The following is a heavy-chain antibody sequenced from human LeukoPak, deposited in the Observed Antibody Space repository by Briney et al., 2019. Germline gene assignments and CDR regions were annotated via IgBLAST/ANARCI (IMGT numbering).Heavy chain of an antibody. CDR1: GYTFISYA. V-gene: IGHV7-4-1*02. J-gene: IGHJ4*02. CDR2: INTETGNP. CDR3: ARGGYYGGSGSYYNRAFDY. Sequence: ASVKVSCKASGYTFISYAMNWVRQAPGQGLEWMGWINTETGNPTYAQGFTGQFVFSVDTSVNTAYLQISSLRTEDTAVYYCARGGYYGGSGSYYNRAFDYWGQGTLVTVSS. D-gene: IGHD3-10*01.